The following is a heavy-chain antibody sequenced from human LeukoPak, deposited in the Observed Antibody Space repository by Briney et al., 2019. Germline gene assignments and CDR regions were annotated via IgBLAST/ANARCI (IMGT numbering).Heavy chain of an antibody. CDR3: ARVSSMVREDAFDI. D-gene: IGHD3-10*01. Sequence: SETLSLTGTVSGGSISSYYWSWIRQPPGKGLEWIGYIYYSGSTNYNPSLKSRVTISVDASKNQFSLKLSSVTAADTAVYYCARVSSMVREDAFDIWGQGTMVTVSS. V-gene: IGHV4-59*01. CDR1: GGSISSYY. J-gene: IGHJ3*02. CDR2: IYYSGST.